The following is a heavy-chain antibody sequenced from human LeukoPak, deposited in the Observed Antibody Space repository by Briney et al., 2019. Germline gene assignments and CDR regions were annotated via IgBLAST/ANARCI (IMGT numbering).Heavy chain of an antibody. J-gene: IGHJ4*02. V-gene: IGHV3-48*03. Sequence: GGSLRLSCAASGFTFSSYEMNWVRQAPGKGLEWVSYISSSGSTIYYADSVKGRVTISRDNAKNSLYLQMNSLRAEDTAVYYCASNLPLTMVRGVIIGGFDYWGQGTLVAVSS. CDR3: ASNLPLTMVRGVIIGGFDY. CDR2: ISSSGSTI. CDR1: GFTFSSYE. D-gene: IGHD3-10*01.